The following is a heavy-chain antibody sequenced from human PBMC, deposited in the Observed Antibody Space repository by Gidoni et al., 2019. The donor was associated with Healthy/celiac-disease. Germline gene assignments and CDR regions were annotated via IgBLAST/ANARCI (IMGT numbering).Heavy chain of an antibody. CDR1: GGSFSGYY. V-gene: IGHV4-34*01. CDR2: IHHSGST. D-gene: IGHD2-2*01. J-gene: IGHJ6*02. Sequence: QVQLQQWGAGLLKPSETLSLTCAVYGGSFSGYYWSWIRQPPGKGLEWIGEIHHSGSTNYNPSLKSRVTISVDTSKNQFSLKLSSVTAADTAVYYCARGRSEYQLLLHYYYGMDVWGQGTTVTVSS. CDR3: ARGRSEYQLLLHYYYGMDV.